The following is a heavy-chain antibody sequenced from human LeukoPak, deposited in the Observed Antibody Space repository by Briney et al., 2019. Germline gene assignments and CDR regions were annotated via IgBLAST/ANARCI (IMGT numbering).Heavy chain of an antibody. CDR3: ARDAGGKPLDY. Sequence: GGSLRLSCAGSGFIFNNYAMHWVRQPPGKGLEWVSGISWNSGSIDYANSVKGRFTISRDNAKNSLYLQMNSLRAEDTAVYYCARDAGGKPLDYWGQGTLVTVSS. CDR1: GFIFNNYA. V-gene: IGHV3-9*01. J-gene: IGHJ4*02. D-gene: IGHD4-23*01. CDR2: ISWNSGSI.